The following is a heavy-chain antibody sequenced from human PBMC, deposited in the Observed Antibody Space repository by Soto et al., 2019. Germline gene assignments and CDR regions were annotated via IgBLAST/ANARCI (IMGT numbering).Heavy chain of an antibody. CDR2: ISAYNGNT. J-gene: IGHJ6*02. CDR3: ARVYHCGVDCYLYYYSGMDV. CDR1: GYTFTSYG. Sequence: QVQLVQSGAEVKKPGASVKVSCKASGYTFTSYGISWVRQAPGQGLEWMGWISAYNGNTNYAQKLQGRVTMTTDTSTSTAYMELRSLRSDDTAVYYCARVYHCGVDCYLYYYSGMDVWGQGTTVTFSS. V-gene: IGHV1-18*01. D-gene: IGHD2-21*02.